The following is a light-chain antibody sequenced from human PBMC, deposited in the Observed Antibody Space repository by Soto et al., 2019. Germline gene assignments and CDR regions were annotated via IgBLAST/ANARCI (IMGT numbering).Light chain of an antibody. V-gene: IGKV1-5*01. CDR3: QQYDSHS. CDR2: DAS. CDR1: QNIFTW. J-gene: IGKJ4*01. Sequence: DIQMTQSPSTLSASVGDRVTITCRASQNIFTWLAWYQHKPGKAPKLLIYDASILESGVPSRFSGSGSGTLFTLTSTSLQSDDFATYYCQQYDSHSFGGGTKVEIK.